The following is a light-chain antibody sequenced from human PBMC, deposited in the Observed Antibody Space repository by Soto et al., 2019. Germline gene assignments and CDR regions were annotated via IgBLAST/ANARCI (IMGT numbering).Light chain of an antibody. CDR2: GAS. J-gene: IGKJ2*01. CDR1: PIISSF. CDR3: QQSYSTPYT. V-gene: IGKV1-39*01. Sequence: DIQMTQSPSSLSASVGDRVTITCRASPIISSFLNWYQQEPGKAPKLLIYGASSLQRGVPSRFSGGGSGTDFTLTIGSLQPEDFATYYCQQSYSTPYTFGQGTELEIK.